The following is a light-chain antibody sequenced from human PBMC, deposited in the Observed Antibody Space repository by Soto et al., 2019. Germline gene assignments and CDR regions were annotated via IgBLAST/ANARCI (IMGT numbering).Light chain of an antibody. CDR3: SSYTSSITLI. J-gene: IGLJ2*01. Sequence: QSALIQPASVSGSPGQSITISCTGTSSDVGGYNYVSWYQQHPGKAPKLVIYDVSNRPSGVSYRFSGSKSGNTASLTISGLQAEDEADYYCSSYTSSITLIFGGGTKVTVL. V-gene: IGLV2-14*01. CDR1: SSDVGGYNY. CDR2: DVS.